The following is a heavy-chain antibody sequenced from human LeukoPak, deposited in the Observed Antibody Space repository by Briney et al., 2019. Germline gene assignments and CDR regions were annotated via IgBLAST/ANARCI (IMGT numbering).Heavy chain of an antibody. CDR2: ISAYNGNT. J-gene: IGHJ4*02. V-gene: IGHV1-18*01. D-gene: IGHD4-23*01. CDR3: ARDHSDYGGNSLDY. CDR1: VYTFTSYG. Sequence: ASVKVSCKASVYTFTSYGISWVRQAPGQGLEWMGWISAYNGNTNYAQKLQGRVTMTTDTSTSTAYMELRSLRSDDTAVYYCARDHSDYGGNSLDYWGQGTLVTVSS.